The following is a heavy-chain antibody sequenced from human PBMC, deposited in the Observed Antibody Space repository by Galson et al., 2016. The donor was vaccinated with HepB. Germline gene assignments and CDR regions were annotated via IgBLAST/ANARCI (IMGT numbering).Heavy chain of an antibody. Sequence: SLRLSCAASGFTFGNYAMSWVRQAPGKGLEWVSTISGSGHNTYYADSVKGRFSISRDNSKNTLFLDMYSLRADDMALYHCARHSEVFGDSKTDYWGQETLVTVSS. J-gene: IGHJ4*02. CDR1: GFTFGNYA. CDR3: ARHSEVFGDSKTDY. D-gene: IGHD3-3*01. CDR2: ISGSGHNT. V-gene: IGHV3-23*01.